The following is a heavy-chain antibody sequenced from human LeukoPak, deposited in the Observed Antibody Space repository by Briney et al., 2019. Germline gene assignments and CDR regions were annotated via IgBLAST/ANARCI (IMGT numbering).Heavy chain of an antibody. Sequence: GGSLRLSCVVSGFTFSSYAMHWVRQAPGKGLEYVSAISSNGGSTYYANSVKGRFTISRDNSKNTLYLQMGSLRVEDMAVYYCARASSGLYGYWGQGTLVTVSS. CDR1: GFTFSSYA. D-gene: IGHD6-19*01. CDR2: ISSNGGST. J-gene: IGHJ4*02. CDR3: ARASSGLYGY. V-gene: IGHV3-64*01.